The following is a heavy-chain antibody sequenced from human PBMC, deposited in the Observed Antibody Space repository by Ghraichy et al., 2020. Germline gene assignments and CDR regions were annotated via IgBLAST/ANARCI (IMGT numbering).Heavy chain of an antibody. CDR1: GGSFSGYY. J-gene: IGHJ5*02. CDR2: INHSGST. V-gene: IGHV4-34*01. CDR3: ARGSRITIFGVVIKNWFDP. D-gene: IGHD3-3*01. Sequence: SETLSLTCAVYGGSFSGYYWSWIRQPPGKGLEWIGEINHSGSTNYNPSLKSRVTISVDTSKNQFSLKLSSVTAADTAVYYCARGSRITIFGVVIKNWFDPWGQGTLVTVSS.